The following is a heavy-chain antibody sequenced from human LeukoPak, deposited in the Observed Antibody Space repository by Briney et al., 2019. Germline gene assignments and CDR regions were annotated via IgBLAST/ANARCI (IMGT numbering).Heavy chain of an antibody. CDR3: ARLSSPDYYYYMDV. V-gene: IGHV4-4*09. Sequence: SETLSLTCTVSGGSISSYYWSWIRQPPGKGLEWIGYIYTSGSTNYNPSLKSRVTISVDTSKNQFSLKLSSVTAADTAVYYCARLSSPDYYYYMDVWGKGTTVTVSS. CDR1: GGSISSYY. CDR2: IYTSGST. J-gene: IGHJ6*03.